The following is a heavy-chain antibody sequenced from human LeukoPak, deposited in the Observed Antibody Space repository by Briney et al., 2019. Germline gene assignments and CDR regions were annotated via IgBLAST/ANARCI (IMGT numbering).Heavy chain of an antibody. CDR3: TSGDYYDSRAYYIS. J-gene: IGHJ4*02. CDR2: IRSKPNSYAT. V-gene: IGHV3-73*01. CDR1: GFTFSGSA. D-gene: IGHD3-22*01. Sequence: GGSLRPSCEASGFTFSGSAMHWVRQASGKGLEWVGRIRSKPNSYATAYAASVKGRFTISRDDSKNTAYLQMNSLKTEDTAVYYCTSGDYYDSRAYYISWGQGTLVTVSS.